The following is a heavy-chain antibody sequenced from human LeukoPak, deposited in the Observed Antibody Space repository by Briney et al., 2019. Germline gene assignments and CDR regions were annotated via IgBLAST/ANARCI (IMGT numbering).Heavy chain of an antibody. J-gene: IGHJ4*02. D-gene: IGHD3/OR15-3a*01. CDR1: GFTFSSYA. Sequence: GGSLGLSCAASGFTFSSYAMSWVRQAPGKGLEWVSGISGSGVSTCYADSVKGRFTISRDNSKNTLYMQMNSLRAEDTAVYYCARGRIGPDYWGQGTLLTVSS. V-gene: IGHV3-23*01. CDR2: ISGSGVST. CDR3: ARGRIGPDY.